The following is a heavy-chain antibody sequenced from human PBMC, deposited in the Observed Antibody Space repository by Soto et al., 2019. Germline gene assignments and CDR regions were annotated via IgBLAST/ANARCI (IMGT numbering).Heavy chain of an antibody. V-gene: IGHV3-23*01. CDR3: AKDRASTGDRPRFDP. CDR2: ISGSGGAT. Sequence: PGGSLRLSCVASGFTLSSYAMSWVRQAPGKGLEWVSAISGSGGATYYADSVKGRFTISRDNSKNTLYLQMSSLRVEDTAIYYCAKDRASTGDRPRFDPWGQGTLVTVSS. D-gene: IGHD4-4*01. CDR1: GFTLSSYA. J-gene: IGHJ5*02.